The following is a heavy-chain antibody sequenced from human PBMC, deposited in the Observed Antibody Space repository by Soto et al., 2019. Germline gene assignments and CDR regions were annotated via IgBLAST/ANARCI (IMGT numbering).Heavy chain of an antibody. CDR3: ARGRLHLGELSFNYLDF. D-gene: IGHD3-16*02. J-gene: IGHJ4*02. Sequence: ASGTLSLTCAVYGGSFSGYFWSWIRQPPGKGLEWIGEINHSGSTNYIPSLKSRVTISVDTSKNQFSLKLNSVTAADTAVYYCARGRLHLGELSFNYLDFWGQGTLVTVSS. V-gene: IGHV4-34*01. CDR1: GGSFSGYF. CDR2: INHSGST.